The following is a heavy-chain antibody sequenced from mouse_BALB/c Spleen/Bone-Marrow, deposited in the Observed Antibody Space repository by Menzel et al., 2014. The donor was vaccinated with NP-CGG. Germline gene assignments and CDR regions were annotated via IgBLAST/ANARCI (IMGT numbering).Heavy chain of an antibody. CDR3: ARNANWLFTY. CDR2: INPGSGGS. Sequence: VQLQQSGAEVVRPGTSVKVSCKASGYDFTSYLIEWIKQRPGQGLEWIGVINPGSGGSNYNEEFTGKATLTVDKSSSTAYMQLSSLTSDDSAVYFCARNANWLFTYWGQGTLVTVSA. CDR1: GYDFTSYL. J-gene: IGHJ3*01. V-gene: IGHV1-54*01. D-gene: IGHD4-1*01.